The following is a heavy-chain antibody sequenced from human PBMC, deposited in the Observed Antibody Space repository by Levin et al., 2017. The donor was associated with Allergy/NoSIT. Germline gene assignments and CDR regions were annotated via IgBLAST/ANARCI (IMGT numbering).Heavy chain of an antibody. CDR2: LYHSGKI. CDR1: GYFISSGYY. CDR3: ARDYCSSTSCFQIDTFDS. Sequence: SETLSLTCAVSGYFISSGYYWGWIRQSPGKGLEWIGSLYHSGKIYYNPSLKNRVTISVDTSKNQFSLKLSSVTAADAAVYYCARDYCSSTSCFQIDTFDSWGQGTMVTVSS. V-gene: IGHV4-38-2*02. J-gene: IGHJ3*02. D-gene: IGHD2-2*01.